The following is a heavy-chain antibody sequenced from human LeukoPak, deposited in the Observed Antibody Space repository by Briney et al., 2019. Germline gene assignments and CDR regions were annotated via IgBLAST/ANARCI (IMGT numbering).Heavy chain of an antibody. CDR3: AKDRDSSSWYGDWFDP. D-gene: IGHD6-13*01. V-gene: IGHV3-30*02. CDR1: GFTVSSNY. CDR2: IRYDGSNK. Sequence: GGSLRLSCAASGFTVSSNYMSWVRQAPGKGLEWVAFIRYDGSNKYYADSVKGRFTISRDNSKNTLYLQMNSLRVEDTAVYYCAKDRDSSSWYGDWFDPWGQGTLVTVSS. J-gene: IGHJ5*02.